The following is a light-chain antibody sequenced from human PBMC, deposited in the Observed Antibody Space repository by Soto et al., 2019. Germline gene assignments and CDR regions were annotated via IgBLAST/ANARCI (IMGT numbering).Light chain of an antibody. CDR2: DVS. J-gene: IGLJ1*01. CDR1: SSDVGPYNY. V-gene: IGLV2-14*03. Sequence: QSVLTQPASMSGSPGQSITISCAGTSSDVGPYNYVSWYQQHPGKAPKLMIYDVSNRPSGVSDRFSGSKSGNTASLTISGLQAGDEADYYCCSYSRITTYVFGTGTKVTVL. CDR3: CSYSRITTYV.